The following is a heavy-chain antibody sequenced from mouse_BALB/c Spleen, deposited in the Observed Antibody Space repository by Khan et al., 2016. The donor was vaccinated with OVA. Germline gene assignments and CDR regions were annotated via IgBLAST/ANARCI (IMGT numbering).Heavy chain of an antibody. CDR1: GYTFTNYG. Sequence: QIQLVQSGPELKKPGETVKIFCKASGYTFTNYGMNWVKQAPGKGLKWMGWINTYTGDPTYADDFKGRFVFSLETSASTAYLQISNLKNEDMTTYFCARISSYWYSDVWGAGTSVTVSS. CDR3: ARISSYWYSDV. D-gene: IGHD6-2*01. J-gene: IGHJ1*01. V-gene: IGHV9-1*02. CDR2: INTYTGDP.